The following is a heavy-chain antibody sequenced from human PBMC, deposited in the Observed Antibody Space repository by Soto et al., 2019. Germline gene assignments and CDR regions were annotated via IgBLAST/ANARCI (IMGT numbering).Heavy chain of an antibody. V-gene: IGHV3-74*01. Sequence: EVRLVESGGGLVQPGGSVRLSCAASGFTFSNYWMHWVRQAPGKGLVWVSRISRDGISTNYADSVKGRFTISRDNAKNTVYLQMNSLRAEDTAFYYCTPIDYYDSGWGQGTLVTVSS. J-gene: IGHJ4*02. CDR2: ISRDGIST. CDR3: TPIDYYDSG. D-gene: IGHD3-22*01. CDR1: GFTFSNYW.